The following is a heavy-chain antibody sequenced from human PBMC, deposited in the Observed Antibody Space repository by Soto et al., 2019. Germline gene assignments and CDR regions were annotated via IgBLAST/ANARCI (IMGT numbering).Heavy chain of an antibody. CDR2: IYYSGST. CDR1: GGSISVYY. V-gene: IGHV4-59*01. CDR3: ARRACQWSGGSCSFEAFDI. Sequence: SETLSLTCTVSGGSISVYYWSWIRQPPGKGLEWIGYIYYSGSTNYNPSLKSRVTISVDTSNNRFSLRLSSVTAADTAVYYCARRACQWSGGSCSFEAFDIWGQETMVTVSS. D-gene: IGHD2-15*01. J-gene: IGHJ3*02.